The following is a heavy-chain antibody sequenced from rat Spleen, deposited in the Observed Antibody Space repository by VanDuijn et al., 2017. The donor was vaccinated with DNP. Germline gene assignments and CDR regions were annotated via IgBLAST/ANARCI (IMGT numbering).Heavy chain of an antibody. CDR2: IIYDGSST. CDR1: GFTFSDYA. CDR3: TRGAGSPYWSFDF. V-gene: IGHV5-7*01. J-gene: IGHJ1*01. Sequence: EVQLVESGGGLVQPGRSLKLSCAASGFTFSDYAMAWVRQSPKKGLEWVATIIYDGSSTYYRDSVKGRFTISRDDAKTTLYLQMNSLRSEDTATYYCTRGAGSPYWSFDFWGPGTVVTVSS. D-gene: IGHD5-1*01.